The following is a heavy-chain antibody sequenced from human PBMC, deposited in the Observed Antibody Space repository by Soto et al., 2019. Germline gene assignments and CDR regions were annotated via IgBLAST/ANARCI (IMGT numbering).Heavy chain of an antibody. Sequence: GESLKISCKGSGYSFAGYWITWVRQKPGKGLEWMGRIDPSDSQTYYSPSFRGHVTISVTKSITTVFLQWSSLRASDTAMYYCARQIYDSDPGPNFQYYFDYWAQGTPVTVSP. CDR1: GYSFAGYW. D-gene: IGHD5-12*01. V-gene: IGHV5-10-1*01. CDR2: IDPSDSQT. CDR3: ARQIYDSDPGPNFQYYFDY. J-gene: IGHJ4*02.